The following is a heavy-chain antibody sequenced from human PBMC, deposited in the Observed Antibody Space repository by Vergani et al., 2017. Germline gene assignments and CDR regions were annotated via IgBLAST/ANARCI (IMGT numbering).Heavy chain of an antibody. D-gene: IGHD2-21*01. CDR3: ADVYGDDGFSAC. V-gene: IGHV3-23*01. CDR2: ISGQNFRT. J-gene: IGHJ4*02. CDR1: GFTFTAHG. Sequence: EVQLLDPGGGSAQPGESLRLSCVASGFTFTAHGLKWVRQTPGKGLEWVSGISGQNFRTHYADSVKGRFTISRDDSKNTLYLQINSLRTEDTAFYYCADVYGDDGFSACWGQGTQVTVSS.